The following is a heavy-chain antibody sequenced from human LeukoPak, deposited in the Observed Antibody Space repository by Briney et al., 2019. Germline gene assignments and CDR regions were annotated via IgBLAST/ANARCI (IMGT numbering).Heavy chain of an antibody. J-gene: IGHJ4*02. CDR3: ARRGSGSYSFDY. D-gene: IGHD1-26*01. CDR1: GFTVSSNY. CDR2: IYSGGST. V-gene: IGHV3-53*01. Sequence: GGSLRLSCAASGFTVSSNYMSWVRQAPGKGLEWVSVIYSGGSTYYADSVKGRFSISRDNSKNTLYLQVNSPRAEDTAVYYCARRGSGSYSFDYWGQGTLVTVSS.